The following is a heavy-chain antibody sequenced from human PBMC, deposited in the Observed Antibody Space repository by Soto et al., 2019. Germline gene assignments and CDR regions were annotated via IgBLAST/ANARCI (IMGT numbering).Heavy chain of an antibody. Sequence: GGSLRLSCAASGFTLSNFWMHWVRQAPGKGLEWVSRINSDGRSTSYVDSVKGRFTISRENAHNTLYLEMNSLRAEDTAVYFCARGGTYRKSYYFGMHVWDQGSTVTVSS. CDR2: INSDGRST. D-gene: IGHD1-26*01. J-gene: IGHJ6*02. V-gene: IGHV3-74*01. CDR3: ARGGTYRKSYYFGMHV. CDR1: GFTLSNFW.